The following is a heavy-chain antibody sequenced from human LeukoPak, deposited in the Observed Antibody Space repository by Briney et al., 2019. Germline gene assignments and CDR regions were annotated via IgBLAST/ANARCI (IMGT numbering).Heavy chain of an antibody. J-gene: IGHJ4*02. D-gene: IGHD3-10*01. V-gene: IGHV3-30-3*01. CDR2: ISYDGSNK. CDR3: ARDPRMVRGKSGLDY. Sequence: GGSLRLSCAASGFTFSSYAMHWVRQAPGKGLEWVAVISYDGSNKYYADSVKGRFTISRDNSKNTLYLQMNSLRAEDTAVYYCARDPRMVRGKSGLDYWGQGTLVTVSS. CDR1: GFTFSSYA.